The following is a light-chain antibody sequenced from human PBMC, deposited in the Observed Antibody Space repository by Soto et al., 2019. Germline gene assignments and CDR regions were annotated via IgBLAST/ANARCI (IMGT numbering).Light chain of an antibody. Sequence: SALTQPASVSGSPGQSITISCTGTSSDVGGYNYVSWYQLHPGKAPKLILYEVTNRPSGVSDRFSGSKSGNTASLTISGLQAEDEADYYCSSYTSSTAYVFGTGTKVTVL. CDR1: SSDVGGYNY. CDR3: SSYTSSTAYV. CDR2: EVT. V-gene: IGLV2-14*01. J-gene: IGLJ1*01.